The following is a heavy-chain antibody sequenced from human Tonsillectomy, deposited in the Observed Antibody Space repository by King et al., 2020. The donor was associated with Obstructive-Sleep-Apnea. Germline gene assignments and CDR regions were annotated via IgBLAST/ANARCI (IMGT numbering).Heavy chain of an antibody. CDR2: ISWDGSRA. V-gene: IGHV3-43D*03. Sequence: VQLVESGGVVVQPGGSLRLSCAASGFTFDDYGMHWVRQAPGKGLEWVSLISWDGSRADYGDSVKGRFAISRDNSKNSLYLQMNSLRAEDTALYYCAKDQDSSGWYRPGNWGQGTLVTVSS. CDR1: GFTFDDYG. D-gene: IGHD6-19*01. J-gene: IGHJ4*02. CDR3: AKDQDSSGWYRPGN.